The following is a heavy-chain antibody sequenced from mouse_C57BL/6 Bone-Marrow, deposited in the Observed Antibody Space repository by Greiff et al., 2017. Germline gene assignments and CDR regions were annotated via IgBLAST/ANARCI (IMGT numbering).Heavy chain of an antibody. CDR2: IHPNSGST. J-gene: IGHJ4*01. CDR1: GYTFTSYW. D-gene: IGHD2-4*01. V-gene: IGHV1-64*01. Sequence: QVQLQQPGAELVKPGASVKLSCKASGYTFTSYWMHWVKQRPGQGLEWIGMIHPNSGSTNYNEKFKSKATLTVDKSSSTAYMQLSSLTSEDSAVYYCAGGLRDYYAMDCWGRGTSVTVSS. CDR3: AGGLRDYYAMDC.